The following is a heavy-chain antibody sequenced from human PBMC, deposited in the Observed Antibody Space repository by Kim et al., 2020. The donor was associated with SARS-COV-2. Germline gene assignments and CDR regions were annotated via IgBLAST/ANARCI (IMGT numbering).Heavy chain of an antibody. Sequence: SVKVSCKASGGTFSSYAISWVRQAPGQGLEWMGGIIPIFGTANYAQKFQGRVTITADESTSTAYMELSSLRSEDTAVYYCARDGAAAGLGGYWGQGTLVTVSS. CDR1: GGTFSSYA. J-gene: IGHJ4*02. D-gene: IGHD6-13*01. CDR2: IIPIFGTA. CDR3: ARDGAAAGLGGY. V-gene: IGHV1-69*13.